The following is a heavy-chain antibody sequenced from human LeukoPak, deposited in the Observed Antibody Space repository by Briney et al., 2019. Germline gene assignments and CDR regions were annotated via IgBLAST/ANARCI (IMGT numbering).Heavy chain of an antibody. J-gene: IGHJ3*02. CDR1: GFTFSSYS. CDR2: ISSNGGST. CDR3: AREQEGSGSYYSEAFDI. V-gene: IGHV3-64*01. Sequence: GGSLRLSCAASGFTFSSYSMHWVRQAPGKGLEYVSAISSNGGSTYYANSVKGRFTISRDNSKNTLYLQMGSLGAEDMAVYYCAREQEGSGSYYSEAFDIWGQGTMVTVSS. D-gene: IGHD1-26*01.